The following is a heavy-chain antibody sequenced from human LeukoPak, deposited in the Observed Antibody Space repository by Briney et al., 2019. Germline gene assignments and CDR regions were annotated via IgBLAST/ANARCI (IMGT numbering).Heavy chain of an antibody. J-gene: IGHJ6*03. D-gene: IGHD3-10*01. Sequence: GGSLRLSCAASGFTFSSYSMNWVRQAPGKGLEWVGFIRSKGYGGTTENAASVKGRFTISRDDSKSIAYLQMNSLKTEDTAVYYCTRVAGVRGVRYFYYMDVWGKGTTVTISS. CDR3: TRVAGVRGVRYFYYMDV. V-gene: IGHV3-49*04. CDR1: GFTFSSYS. CDR2: IRSKGYGGTT.